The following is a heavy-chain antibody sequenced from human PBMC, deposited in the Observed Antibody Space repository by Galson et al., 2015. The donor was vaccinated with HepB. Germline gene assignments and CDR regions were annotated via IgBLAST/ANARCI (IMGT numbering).Heavy chain of an antibody. CDR2: ISSSSSTI. J-gene: IGHJ4*02. Sequence: SLRLSCAASGFTFSSYSMNWVRQAPGKGLEWVSYISSSSSTIYYADSVKGRFTISRDNAKNSLYLQMNSLRAEDTAVYYCARDWRRPAATHFDYWGQGTLVTVSP. CDR3: ARDWRRPAATHFDY. V-gene: IGHV3-48*01. CDR1: GFTFSSYS. D-gene: IGHD2-15*01.